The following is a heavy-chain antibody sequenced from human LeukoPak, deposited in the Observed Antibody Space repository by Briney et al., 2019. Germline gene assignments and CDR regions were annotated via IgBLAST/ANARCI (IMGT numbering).Heavy chain of an antibody. CDR3: ARKQYPYYDDSRGPLDL. Sequence: ASVKVSCKASGYIFTGYYMYWVRQAPGQGPEWMGWINPNSGGTNYAQKFQGRVTMTRDTSISTAYMELSRLRSDDTAVYYCARKQYPYYDDSRGPLDLWGQGTLVTVSS. CDR1: GYIFTGYY. D-gene: IGHD3-22*01. V-gene: IGHV1-2*02. CDR2: INPNSGGT. J-gene: IGHJ5*02.